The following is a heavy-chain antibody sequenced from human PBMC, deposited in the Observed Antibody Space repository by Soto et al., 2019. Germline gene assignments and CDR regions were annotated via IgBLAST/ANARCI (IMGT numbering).Heavy chain of an antibody. V-gene: IGHV3-23*01. Sequence: EVQLLESGGGLVQPGGSLRLSCAASGFTFSNYAMSWVRQVPGMGLEWVSASSNSGGTTYYADSVKGRFTISRDNSKDTLHLQMNSLIAEDTAVYYCAKTPRQWLVYFDYWGQGTLVTVSS. CDR2: SSNSGGTT. CDR3: AKTPRQWLVYFDY. J-gene: IGHJ4*02. CDR1: GFTFSNYA. D-gene: IGHD6-19*01.